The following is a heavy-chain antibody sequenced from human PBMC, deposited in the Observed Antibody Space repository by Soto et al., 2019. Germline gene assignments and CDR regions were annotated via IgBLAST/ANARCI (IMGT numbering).Heavy chain of an antibody. J-gene: IGHJ3*02. V-gene: IGHV3-30*18. D-gene: IGHD4-17*01. CDR3: AKRSPAYGDTRDAALDI. CDR1: GFIFSNYA. CDR2: ISHDGGSK. Sequence: QVQLVESGGGVVQPGRSLRLSCAASGFIFSNYAMHWVRQAPGKGLEWVAVISHDGGSKTYADSVKGRFTISRDNSKNTLYLQMNSLRDEDTAVYYCAKRSPAYGDTRDAALDIWGQGTMVTVSS.